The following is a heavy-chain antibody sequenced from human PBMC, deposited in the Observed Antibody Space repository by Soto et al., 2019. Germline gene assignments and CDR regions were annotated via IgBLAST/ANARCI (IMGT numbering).Heavy chain of an antibody. CDR1: GDSVSSNSAA. CDR3: ARAIVVVPPAYYYYYGMDV. V-gene: IGHV6-1*01. Sequence: SQTLSLTCAISGDSVSSNSAAWNWIRQSPSRGLEWLGRTYYRSKWYNDYAVSVKSRITINPDTSKNQFSLQLNSVTPEDTAVYYCARAIVVVPPAYYYYYGMDVWGQGTTVTVSS. J-gene: IGHJ6*02. CDR2: TYYRSKWYN. D-gene: IGHD2-2*01.